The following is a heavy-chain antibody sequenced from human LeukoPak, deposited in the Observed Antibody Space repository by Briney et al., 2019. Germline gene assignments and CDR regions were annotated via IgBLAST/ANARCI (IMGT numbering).Heavy chain of an antibody. D-gene: IGHD5-24*01. CDR1: GDSISSYY. V-gene: IGHV4-59*01. Sequence: SETLSLTCTVSGDSISSYYWSWIRQPPGKGLEWIGYIYYSGSTNYNPSLKSRVTISVDTSRNQFSLKLSSVTAADTAVYYCARAGGYNSPFGYWGQGTLVTVSS. CDR3: ARAGGYNSPFGY. J-gene: IGHJ4*02. CDR2: IYYSGST.